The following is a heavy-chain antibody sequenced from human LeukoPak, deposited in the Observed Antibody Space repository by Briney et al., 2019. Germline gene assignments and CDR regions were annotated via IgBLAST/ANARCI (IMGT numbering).Heavy chain of an antibody. Sequence: ASVKVSCKTSGYTFTGYYMHWVRQAPGQGLEWMGWINPNSGGTNYAQKFQGRVTMTRDTSISTAYMELSRLRSDDTAVYYCASQCGLSGGSCRDYYYYGMDVWGQGTTVTVSS. V-gene: IGHV1-2*02. CDR3: ASQCGLSGGSCRDYYYYGMDV. CDR2: INPNSGGT. D-gene: IGHD2-15*01. CDR1: GYTFTGYY. J-gene: IGHJ6*02.